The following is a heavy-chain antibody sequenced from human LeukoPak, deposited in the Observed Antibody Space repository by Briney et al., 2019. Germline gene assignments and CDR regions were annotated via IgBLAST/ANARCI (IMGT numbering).Heavy chain of an antibody. V-gene: IGHV3-30*18. CDR1: GFTFSSYG. CDR3: AKSKGATTSYYAPTFIDY. Sequence: PGGSLRLSCAASGFTFSSYGMHWVRQAPGKGLEWVAVISYDGSNKYYADSVKGRFTISRDNSKNTLYLQMNSLRAEDTAVYYCAKSKGATTSYYAPTFIDYWGQGTLVTVSS. CDR2: ISYDGSNK. D-gene: IGHD1-26*01. J-gene: IGHJ4*02.